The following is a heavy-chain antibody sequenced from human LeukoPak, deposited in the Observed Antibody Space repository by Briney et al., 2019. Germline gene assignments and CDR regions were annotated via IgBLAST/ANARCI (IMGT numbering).Heavy chain of an antibody. CDR1: GGSISSYY. V-gene: IGHV4-4*07. J-gene: IGHJ5*02. Sequence: KPSETLPLTCTVSGGSISSYYWSWIRQPAGKGLEWIGRIYTSGSTNYNPSLKSRVTMSVDTSKNQFSLKLSSVTAADTAVYYCARDHCSSTSCNFNWFDPWGQGTLVTVSS. CDR3: ARDHCSSTSCNFNWFDP. D-gene: IGHD2-2*01. CDR2: IYTSGST.